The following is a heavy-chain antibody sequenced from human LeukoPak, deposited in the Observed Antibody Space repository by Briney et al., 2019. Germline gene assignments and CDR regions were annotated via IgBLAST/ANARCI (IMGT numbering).Heavy chain of an antibody. J-gene: IGHJ4*02. CDR1: GFTFSNYA. CDR2: ISGTDTNT. CDR3: AIREPIGY. Sequence: GGSLRLSCAASGFTFSNYAMYWVRQAPGKGLEWVSAISGTDTNTYYADSVKGRFTISSDNSKNTLYLQMNSLRAEDTAVYYCAIREPIGYWGQGALVTVSS. D-gene: IGHD1-14*01. V-gene: IGHV3-23*01.